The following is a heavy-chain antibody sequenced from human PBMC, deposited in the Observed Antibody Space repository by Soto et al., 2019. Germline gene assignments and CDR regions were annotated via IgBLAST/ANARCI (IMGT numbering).Heavy chain of an antibody. J-gene: IGHJ4*02. CDR2: ISATGGGT. V-gene: IGHV3-23*01. D-gene: IGHD3-16*01. CDR1: GFTFTRYS. CDR3: AKDRRAGGNSAFYFDF. Sequence: PGGSLRLSCAASGFTFTRYSMSWVRQAPGKGLEWVSLISATGGGTYYADSVKGRFTTSRDNSHNTLYLQVHSLTAEDTAVYYCAKDRRAGGNSAFYFDFWGQGAQVTVSS.